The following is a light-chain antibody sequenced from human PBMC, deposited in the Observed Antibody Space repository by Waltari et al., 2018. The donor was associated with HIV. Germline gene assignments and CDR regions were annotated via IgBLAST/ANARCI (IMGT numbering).Light chain of an antibody. CDR2: DNK. CDR3: GTWDSGLSVVV. CDR1: SSNIGNNY. V-gene: IGLV1-51*01. Sequence: QSVLTQPPSVSAAPGQTVTITCSGTSSNIGNNYVSWYQHLPGTAPQLRIYDNKKRPSGIPDRFSASKAGTSATLDITGLQTGDEADYYCGTWDSGLSVVVFGEGTKLTVL. J-gene: IGLJ2*01.